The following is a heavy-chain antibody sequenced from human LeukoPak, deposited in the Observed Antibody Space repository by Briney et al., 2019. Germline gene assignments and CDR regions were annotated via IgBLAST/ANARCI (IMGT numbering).Heavy chain of an antibody. V-gene: IGHV1-18*01. CDR1: GYTFTSYG. Sequence: ASVKVSCKASGYTFTSYGISWVRQAPGQGLEWMGWISAYNGNTNYAQKLQGRVTMTTDTSTSTAYMELRSLRSDDTAVYYCARAWLGLAGDGYTADNWFDPWGQGTLVTVSS. CDR3: ARAWLGLAGDGYTADNWFDP. J-gene: IGHJ5*02. CDR2: ISAYNGNT. D-gene: IGHD5-24*01.